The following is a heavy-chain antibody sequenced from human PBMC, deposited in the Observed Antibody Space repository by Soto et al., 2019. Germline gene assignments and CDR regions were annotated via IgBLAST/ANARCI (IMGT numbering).Heavy chain of an antibody. CDR1: GFTVSSNY. V-gene: IGHV3-66*01. J-gene: IGHJ4*02. Sequence: EVQLVESGGGLVQPGGSLRLSCAASGFTVSSNYMSWVRQAPGMGLECVSVLYSGGSTYYADSVKGRFTISRDSSKNTLYLHMNSLRAEDTAVYYCAREPRNRIAGSTTSEDYWGQGTLVTVSS. CDR2: LYSGGST. CDR3: AREPRNRIAGSTTSEDY. D-gene: IGHD1-7*01.